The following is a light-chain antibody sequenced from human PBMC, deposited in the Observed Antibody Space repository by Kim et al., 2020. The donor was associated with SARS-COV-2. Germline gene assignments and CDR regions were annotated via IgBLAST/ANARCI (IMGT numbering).Light chain of an antibody. J-gene: IGKJ2*01. CDR1: QSISSYY. CDR2: GAS. V-gene: IGKV3-20*01. CDR3: QQHVSPPYT. Sequence: IVLTQSPGTLSLSPGERATLSCRTSQSISSYYLAWYQKKPGQAPRLLIYGASNRATGIPDRFSGSGSGTDFTLTISRLEPEDFEVYFCQQHVSPPYTFGQGTKLEI.